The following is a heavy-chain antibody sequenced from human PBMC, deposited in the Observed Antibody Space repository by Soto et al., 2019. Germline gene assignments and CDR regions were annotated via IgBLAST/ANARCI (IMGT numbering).Heavy chain of an antibody. D-gene: IGHD2-15*01. Sequence: EVQLVESGGGLVQPGGSLRLTCAASGFTVSSNYMSWVRQAPGKGLEWVSIIYTDGSTYYADSVKGRFTLSRDDSKNTLYLQINSLRVEDTAVYYVASRIISSGAYDFWGQGTLVTVSS. CDR1: GFTVSSNY. V-gene: IGHV3-66*01. CDR3: ASRIISSGAYDF. J-gene: IGHJ4*02. CDR2: IYTDGST.